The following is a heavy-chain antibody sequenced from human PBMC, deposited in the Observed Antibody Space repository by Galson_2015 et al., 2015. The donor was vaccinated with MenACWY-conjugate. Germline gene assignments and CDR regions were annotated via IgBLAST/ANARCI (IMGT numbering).Heavy chain of an antibody. D-gene: IGHD2-15*01. J-gene: IGHJ6*02. CDR3: ARGYCDGGNCYGLPHQAMDV. V-gene: IGHV3-48*04. CDR2: VSTRSTAI. CDR1: GFTFNIYS. Sequence: SLRLSCAASGFTFNIYSMNWVRQAPGKGLEWVSYVSTRSTAIYYADSVKGRFTISRDNAKNSLYLQMNSLRAEDTAVYYCARGYCDGGNCYGLPHQAMDVWGQGTTVTVSS.